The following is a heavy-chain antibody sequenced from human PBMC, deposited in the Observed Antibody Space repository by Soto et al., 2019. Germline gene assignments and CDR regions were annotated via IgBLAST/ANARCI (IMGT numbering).Heavy chain of an antibody. CDR3: AKDKGYDSSEGGDY. V-gene: IGHV3-23*01. J-gene: IGHJ4*02. CDR2: ISNSGNST. D-gene: IGHD3-22*01. CDR1: GFTFGSYA. Sequence: SLRLSCAASGFTFGSYAMSWVRQAPGKGLEWVSTISNSGNSTYYADSVKGRFTITRDNSQNTQYLQMNSLRAEDTAVYYCAKDKGYDSSEGGDYWGQGTLVTVSS.